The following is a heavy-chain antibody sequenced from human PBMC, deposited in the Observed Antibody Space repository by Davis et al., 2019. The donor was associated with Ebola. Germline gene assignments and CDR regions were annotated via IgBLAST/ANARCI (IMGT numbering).Heavy chain of an antibody. CDR1: EFTFTSYS. V-gene: IGHV3-21*01. CDR2: ISSSSSYI. D-gene: IGHD5-18*01. Sequence: GESLKISCAASEFTFTSYSINWVRQAPGKGLEWVSSISSSSSYIYYADSVKGRFTISRDNAKNSLYLQMNSLRAEDTAVYYCARVWGDTAMVGFDYWGQGTLVTVSS. J-gene: IGHJ4*02. CDR3: ARVWGDTAMVGFDY.